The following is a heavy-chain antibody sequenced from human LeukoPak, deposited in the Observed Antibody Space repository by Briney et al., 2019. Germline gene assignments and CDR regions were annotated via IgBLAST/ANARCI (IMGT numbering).Heavy chain of an antibody. CDR3: SRENGAFSPFGY. Sequence: PSETLSLTCGVSGGSITTTNWWSWVRQPPGQGLEWIGEIHLSGRTNYNPSLNSRVTLALDTSKNHPSLSLTSVTAADTAVYYCSRENGAFSPFGYWGQGTLVTVPS. D-gene: IGHD2-8*01. V-gene: IGHV4-4*02. CDR2: IHLSGRT. J-gene: IGHJ4*02. CDR1: GGSITTTNW.